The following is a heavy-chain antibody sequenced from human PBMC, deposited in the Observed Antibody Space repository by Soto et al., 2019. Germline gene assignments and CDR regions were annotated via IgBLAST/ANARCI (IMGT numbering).Heavy chain of an antibody. J-gene: IGHJ6*03. Sequence: GGSLRLSCAASGLTFSNYSLTWVRPAPGKGLEWVSGISSNGGTTFYAGSVRGRFVISRDNSRNTLYLQMNSLRAEDTAVYYCALRYCSRTTCPPLNSYFYMDVWGIGTTVTVSS. CDR3: ALRYCSRTTCPPLNSYFYMDV. V-gene: IGHV3-23*01. D-gene: IGHD2-2*01. CDR2: ISSNGGTT. CDR1: GLTFSNYS.